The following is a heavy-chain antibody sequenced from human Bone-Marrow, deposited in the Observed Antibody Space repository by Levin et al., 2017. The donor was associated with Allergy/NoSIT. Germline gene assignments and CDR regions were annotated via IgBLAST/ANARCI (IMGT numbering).Heavy chain of an antibody. CDR2: TIVSGDYT. Sequence: PGGSLRLSCAASGFTFSNYAMSWVRQAPGKGLEWVSGTIVSGDYTYYADSVKGWFTISRDNSKNMLYLQMNSLRAEDTAVYYCAKEWGSSQYHFDYWGQGTLVTVSS. J-gene: IGHJ4*02. CDR1: GFTFSNYA. D-gene: IGHD7-27*01. CDR3: AKEWGSSQYHFDY. V-gene: IGHV3-23*01.